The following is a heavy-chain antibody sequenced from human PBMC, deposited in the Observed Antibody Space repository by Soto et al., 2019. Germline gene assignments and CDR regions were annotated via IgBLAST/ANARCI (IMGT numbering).Heavy chain of an antibody. Sequence: AETLCLTCDVSGGIIRTDNCWTWVRQSPGRRLWWIDEIHRSGSTLYNPSLNNRLTISIDNSKNKFSLTLTTVSAEDTAMYYCARRGNNDDYDRAYWGQGTMVTVSS. CDR2: IHRSGST. J-gene: IGHJ4*03. D-gene: IGHD4-17*01. CDR3: ARRGNNDDYDRAY. CDR1: GGIIRTDNC. V-gene: IGHV4-4*02.